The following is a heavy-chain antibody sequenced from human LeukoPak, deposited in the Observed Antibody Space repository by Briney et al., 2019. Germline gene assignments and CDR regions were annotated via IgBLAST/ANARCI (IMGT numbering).Heavy chain of an antibody. D-gene: IGHD1-20*01. V-gene: IGHV4-59*12. Sequence: SETLSLTCTVSGGAISDYYWTWIRQTPGKGLEWMGYVYYSGSTNYNPSLKSRVTISLDTSKSQFSLKLSSVTAADTAVYYCARDTYGIIDYWGQGTLVTVSS. CDR1: GGAISDYY. CDR3: ARDTYGIIDY. CDR2: VYYSGST. J-gene: IGHJ4*02.